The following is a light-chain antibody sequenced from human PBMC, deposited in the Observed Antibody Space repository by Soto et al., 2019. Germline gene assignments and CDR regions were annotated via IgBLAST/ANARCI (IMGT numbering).Light chain of an antibody. CDR3: QQYHNWPPQYT. CDR2: GAS. J-gene: IGKJ2*01. Sequence: EIVMTQSPATLSVSPGERATLSCRASQTVASNLAWYQQKPVQAPRLLIHGASSRATGVPARFSGSGSGTECTLTISSLQSEDFAVYYCQQYHNWPPQYTFGQGTKLQIK. V-gene: IGKV3-15*01. CDR1: QTVASN.